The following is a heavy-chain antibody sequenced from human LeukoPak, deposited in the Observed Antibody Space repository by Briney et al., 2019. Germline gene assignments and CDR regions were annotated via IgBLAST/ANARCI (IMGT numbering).Heavy chain of an antibody. J-gene: IGHJ5*01. V-gene: IGHV1-2*02. CDR3: AREESGIRLDS. CDR2: MNAKSGGT. Sequence: ASVKVSCKASGYTFTGYYIHWVRQAPGQGLEWMGWMNAKSGGTNYAQKYQGRVTMTRDTSIGTAYMEVSRLRSDDTAVYYCAREESGIRLDSWGQGTLVTVSS. CDR1: GYTFTGYY. D-gene: IGHD2-15*01.